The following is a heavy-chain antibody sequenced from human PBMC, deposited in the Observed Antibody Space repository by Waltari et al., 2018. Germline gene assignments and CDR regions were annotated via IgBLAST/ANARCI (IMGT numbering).Heavy chain of an antibody. V-gene: IGHV3-23*04. J-gene: IGHJ2*01. Sequence: EVHLVESGGGSVQPGGSLRLSCAASGFMFRGYAMSWVRQAPGKGLGGGSSVSGSEGRANYADSAKGRFTISRDNFKNTLCLELNSLRADDAAVYYCAKDLGGYSGAHWYFDVWGRGTLVTVSS. D-gene: IGHD5-12*01. CDR3: AKDLGGYSGAHWYFDV. CDR2: VSGSEGRA. CDR1: GFMFRGYA.